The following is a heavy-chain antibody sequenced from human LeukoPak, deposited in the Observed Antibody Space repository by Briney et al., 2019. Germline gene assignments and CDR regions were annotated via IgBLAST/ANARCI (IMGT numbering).Heavy chain of an antibody. CDR3: ATSWGIAVAGHVGAFDY. D-gene: IGHD6-19*01. V-gene: IGHV1-24*01. J-gene: IGHJ4*02. Sequence: GASVKVSCKVSGYTLTELYMHWVRQAPGKGLEWMGGFDPEDGETIYAQKFQGRVTMTEDTSTDTAYMELSSLRSEDTAVYYCATSWGIAVAGHVGAFDYWGQGTLVTVSS. CDR1: GYTLTELY. CDR2: FDPEDGET.